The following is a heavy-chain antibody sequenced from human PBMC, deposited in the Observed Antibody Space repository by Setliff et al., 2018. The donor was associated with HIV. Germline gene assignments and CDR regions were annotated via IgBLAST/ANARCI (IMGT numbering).Heavy chain of an antibody. CDR1: GGSISTGVYY. J-gene: IGHJ4*02. CDR2: ISASGST. D-gene: IGHD6-13*01. CDR3: ARVYSRSWFFFDH. V-gene: IGHV4-61*02. Sequence: TLSLTCTVSGGSISTGVYYWSWIRQPADKALEWIGRISASGSTNYNPSLESRVTLSIDTSNNQCSLKLTSVTAADTAVYYCARVYSRSWFFFDHWGQGILVTVSS.